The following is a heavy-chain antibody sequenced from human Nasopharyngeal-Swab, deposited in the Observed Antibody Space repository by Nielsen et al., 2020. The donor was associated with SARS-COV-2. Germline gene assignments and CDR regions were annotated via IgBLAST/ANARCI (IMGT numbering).Heavy chain of an antibody. V-gene: IGHV1-69*13. Sequence: SVKVSCKASGGTFGSYAISWVRQAPGQGLEWMGGIIPIFGTANYAQKFQGRVTITADESTSTAYMELSSLRSDDTAVYYCARDPAFKDPANGNYYYYGMDVWGQGTTVTVSS. CDR1: GGTFGSYA. D-gene: IGHD1-14*01. CDR2: IIPIFGTA. CDR3: ARDPAFKDPANGNYYYYGMDV. J-gene: IGHJ6*02.